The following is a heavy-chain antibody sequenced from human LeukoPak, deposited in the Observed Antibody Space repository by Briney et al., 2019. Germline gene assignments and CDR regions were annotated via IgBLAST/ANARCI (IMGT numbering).Heavy chain of an antibody. CDR2: IYSDSTT. CDR1: GFTVSSNF. V-gene: IGHV3-53*01. Sequence: GGSLRLSCAASGFTVSSNFMSWVRQAPGKGLEWVSIIYSDSTTYYADSVKGRFTISRDNAKNSLYLQMNSLRAEDTAVYYCARDCGDCYSFDYWGQGTLVTVSS. D-gene: IGHD2-21*02. J-gene: IGHJ4*02. CDR3: ARDCGDCYSFDY.